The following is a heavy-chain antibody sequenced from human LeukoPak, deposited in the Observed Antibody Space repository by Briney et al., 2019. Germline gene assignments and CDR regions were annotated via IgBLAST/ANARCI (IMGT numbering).Heavy chain of an antibody. Sequence: PGGSLRLSCAASGFTFSSYSMNWVRQAPGKGLEWVSYISSSSSTIYYADSVKGRFTISRDNAKNSLYLQMNSLRAEDTAVYYCVRGTNYDFWSGDYFDYWGQGTLVTVSS. CDR3: VRGTNYDFWSGDYFDY. D-gene: IGHD3-3*01. J-gene: IGHJ4*02. V-gene: IGHV3-48*01. CDR1: GFTFSSYS. CDR2: ISSSSSTI.